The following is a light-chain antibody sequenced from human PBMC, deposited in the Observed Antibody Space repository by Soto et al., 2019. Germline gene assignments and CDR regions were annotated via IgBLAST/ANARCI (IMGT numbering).Light chain of an antibody. CDR3: QQYGSSPRT. Sequence: EIVLTQSPGTLSLSPREIATLSCRASQSFSSSYLAWYQQKPGQAPRLLIYSASSRAPGIPDRFSGSGSGTDFTLTISRLEPEDFAVYYCQQYGSSPRTFGQGTKVEIK. V-gene: IGKV3-20*01. CDR2: SAS. CDR1: QSFSSSY. J-gene: IGKJ1*01.